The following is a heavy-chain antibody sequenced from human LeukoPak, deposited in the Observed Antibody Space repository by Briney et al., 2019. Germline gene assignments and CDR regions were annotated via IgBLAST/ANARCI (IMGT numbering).Heavy chain of an antibody. D-gene: IGHD3-10*01. CDR1: GGSISSSSYY. CDR2: IYYGGST. V-gene: IGHV4-39*07. CDR3: ARLTKNDSGTYRFGKKKRGYMDV. Sequence: SETLSLTCTVSGGSISSSSYYWGWIRQPPGKGLEWIGSIYYGGSTYYNPSLKSRVTISVDTSKNQFSLRLSSVTAADTAVYYCARLTKNDSGTYRFGKKKRGYMDVWGKGTTVTISS. J-gene: IGHJ6*03.